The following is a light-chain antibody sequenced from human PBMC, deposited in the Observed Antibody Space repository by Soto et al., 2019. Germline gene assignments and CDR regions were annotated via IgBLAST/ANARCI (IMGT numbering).Light chain of an antibody. V-gene: IGKV3-15*01. CDR2: GAS. J-gene: IGKJ3*01. Sequence: EIVMTQSPATLSVSPGERATLSCRASQSVSSKLGWYQQKPGQAPRLLIYGASIRATGIPARFSGSGSGTEFTLTISSLQSEDFAVYYCQQYNNWPRTFGPGTKVDTK. CDR3: QQYNNWPRT. CDR1: QSVSSK.